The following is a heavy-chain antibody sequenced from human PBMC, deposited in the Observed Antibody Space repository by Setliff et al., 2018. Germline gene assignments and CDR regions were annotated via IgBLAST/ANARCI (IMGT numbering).Heavy chain of an antibody. D-gene: IGHD7-27*01. CDR1: GYPFTNYG. CDR3: ARVSPRARKLTGDLDY. CDR2: IIPILGIA. V-gene: IGHV1-69*10. J-gene: IGHJ4*02. Sequence: SVKVSCKTSGYPFTNYGLSWVRQAPGQGLEWMGGIIPILGIANYAQKFQGRVTITADKSTSTAYMELSSLRSEDTAVYYCARVSPRARKLTGDLDYWGQGTLVTVSS.